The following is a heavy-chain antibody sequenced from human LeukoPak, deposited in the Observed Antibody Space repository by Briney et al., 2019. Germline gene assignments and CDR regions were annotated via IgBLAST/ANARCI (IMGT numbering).Heavy chain of an antibody. Sequence: SETLSLTCTVSGGSISSSSYYWGWIRQPPGKGLEWIGSIYYSGSTYYNPSLKSRVTISVDTSKNQFSLKLSSVTAADTAVYYCARMPIDCSGGSCYKGFNYWGQGTLVTVSS. CDR1: GGSISSSSYY. CDR3: ARMPIDCSGGSCYKGFNY. V-gene: IGHV4-39*01. D-gene: IGHD2-15*01. CDR2: IYYSGST. J-gene: IGHJ4*02.